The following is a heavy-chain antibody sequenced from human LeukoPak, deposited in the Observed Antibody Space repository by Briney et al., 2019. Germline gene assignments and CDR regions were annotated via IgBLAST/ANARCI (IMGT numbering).Heavy chain of an antibody. D-gene: IGHD3-22*01. CDR3: ARAPFYFDSSGYSMDAFDI. V-gene: IGHV1-69*05. J-gene: IGHJ3*02. CDR1: GGTFSNHA. CDR2: TTPIFGSA. Sequence: SVKVSCTASGGTFSNHAVSWVRQAPGQGLEWMGGTTPIFGSANYAQKFQGRVTIATDESTSTAYMELSSLRSEDTAVYYCARAPFYFDSSGYSMDAFDIWGQGTMVTVSS.